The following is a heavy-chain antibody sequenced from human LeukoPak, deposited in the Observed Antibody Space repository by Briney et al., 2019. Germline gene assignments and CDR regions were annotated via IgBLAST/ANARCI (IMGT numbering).Heavy chain of an antibody. CDR3: ARDLARGYSYGYNAFDI. J-gene: IGHJ3*02. CDR2: ITAGNGNT. V-gene: IGHV1-18*01. Sequence: ASVKVSCKAPGYNFNSYGIGWVRQAPRQGLEWMGWITAGNGNTNYAQKVQGRVTMTTDTSTSTAYMELRSLRSDDTAVYFRARDLARGYSYGYNAFDIWGQGTMVTVSS. D-gene: IGHD5-18*01. CDR1: GYNFNSYG.